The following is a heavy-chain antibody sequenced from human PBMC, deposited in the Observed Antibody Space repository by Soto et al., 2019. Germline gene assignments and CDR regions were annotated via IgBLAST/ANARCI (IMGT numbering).Heavy chain of an antibody. D-gene: IGHD3-22*01. CDR1: GGSFNKYA. V-gene: IGHV1-69*13. Sequence: GASVKVSCKAAGGSFNKYAIDWVRQAPGQGLEWMGGITPLFGTPNYAQRLQGRVTISADEVTSTAYMELRSLRSDDTGVYYCAREFDYDTRGYYYAYWGQGTPVTVSS. CDR2: ITPLFGTP. J-gene: IGHJ4*02. CDR3: AREFDYDTRGYYYAY.